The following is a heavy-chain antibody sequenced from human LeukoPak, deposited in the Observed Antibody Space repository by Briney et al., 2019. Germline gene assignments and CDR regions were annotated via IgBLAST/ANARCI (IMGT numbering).Heavy chain of an antibody. CDR3: ARVLIAGRRADWYFDL. Sequence: PSETLSLTCTVSGGSISSSSYYWGWIRQPPGKGLEWIGSIYYSGSTYYNPSLKSRVTISVDTSKNQFSLKLSSVTAADTAVYYCARVLIAGRRADWYFDLWGRGTLVTVSS. D-gene: IGHD6-6*01. J-gene: IGHJ2*01. CDR1: GGSISSSSYY. V-gene: IGHV4-39*01. CDR2: IYYSGST.